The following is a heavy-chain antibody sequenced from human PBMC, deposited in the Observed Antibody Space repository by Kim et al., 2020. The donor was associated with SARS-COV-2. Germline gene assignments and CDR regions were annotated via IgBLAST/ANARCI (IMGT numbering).Heavy chain of an antibody. CDR3: ARVGRSGYNVDY. CDR2: ISSTSRNI. D-gene: IGHD5-12*01. Sequence: GGSLRLSCAASGFTFSIYSIDWVRRAPGKGLEWIIYISSTSRNIYYADSVKGRFTISRDNAENSLYLQMDSLTDEDTAIYYCARVGRSGYNVDYWGQGTLVTVSS. V-gene: IGHV3-48*02. CDR1: GFTFSIYS. J-gene: IGHJ4*02.